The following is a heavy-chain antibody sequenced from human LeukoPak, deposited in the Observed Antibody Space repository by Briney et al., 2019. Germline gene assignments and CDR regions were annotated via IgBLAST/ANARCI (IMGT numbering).Heavy chain of an antibody. D-gene: IGHD3-10*01. CDR2: ISGSGGST. CDR1: GFTFSSYS. J-gene: IGHJ4*02. Sequence: GGSLRLSCAASGFTFSSYSMNWVRQAPGKGLEWVSAISGSGGSTYYADSVKGRFTISRDNSKNTLYLQMNSLRAEDTAVYYCAQPPRGSGEDYWGQGTLVTVSS. V-gene: IGHV3-23*01. CDR3: AQPPRGSGEDY.